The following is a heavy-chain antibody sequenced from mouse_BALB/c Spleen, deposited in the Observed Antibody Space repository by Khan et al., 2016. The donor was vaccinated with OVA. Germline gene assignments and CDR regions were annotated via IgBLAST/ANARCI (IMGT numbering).Heavy chain of an antibody. J-gene: IGHJ4*01. V-gene: IGHV1-4*01. CDR3: ARRTTGYAMDY. Sequence: QVQLQQSGAELVRPGASVKMSCEASGYTFTSNTMHWVKQRPGQGLEWIGYINPRSGYTNYNQKFKDKATLTADKSSSTAYMQLSSLTSEDSAVYYCARRTTGYAMDYWGQGTSVIVSS. D-gene: IGHD2-14*01. CDR1: GYTFTSNT. CDR2: INPRSGYT.